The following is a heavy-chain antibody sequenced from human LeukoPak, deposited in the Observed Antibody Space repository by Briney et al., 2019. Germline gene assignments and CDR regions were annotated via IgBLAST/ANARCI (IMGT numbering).Heavy chain of an antibody. Sequence: GGSLRLSCAASGFTLSSYWMSWVRQAPGKGLEWVANIKEDGSEKYYVDSVKGRFTISRDNAKNSLYLHMNSPTAEDTAMYYCARDWVAGVPFDAFDIWGQGTMISVSS. CDR3: ARDWVAGVPFDAFDI. J-gene: IGHJ3*02. V-gene: IGHV3-7*03. CDR2: IKEDGSEK. CDR1: GFTLSSYW. D-gene: IGHD3-10*01.